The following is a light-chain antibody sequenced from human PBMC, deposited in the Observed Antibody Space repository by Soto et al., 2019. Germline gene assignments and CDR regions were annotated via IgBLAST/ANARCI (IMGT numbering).Light chain of an antibody. CDR1: SSDVGGYNY. Sequence: QSALTQPPSASGSPGQSVAISCTGTSSDVGGYNYVSWYQQHPGKAPKLMIYEVNKRPSGVPDRFSGSKSGNTASLTVSGLQAEDEADYYCSSYAGSSTTVFGTGTKLTVL. J-gene: IGLJ1*01. CDR2: EVN. V-gene: IGLV2-8*01. CDR3: SSYAGSSTTV.